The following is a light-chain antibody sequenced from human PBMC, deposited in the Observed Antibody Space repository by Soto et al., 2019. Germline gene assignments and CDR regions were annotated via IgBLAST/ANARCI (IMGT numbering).Light chain of an antibody. CDR1: QSVLYSSNNKNY. J-gene: IGKJ1*01. CDR3: QQYYSTPRAWT. Sequence: DIVMTQSPDSLAVSLGERATINCKSSQSVLYSSNNKNYLAWYQQKPGQPPKLLIYWASTRESGVPDRFSGSGSGTDFTLTISSLQAEDVAVYYCQQYYSTPRAWTF. CDR2: WAS. V-gene: IGKV4-1*01.